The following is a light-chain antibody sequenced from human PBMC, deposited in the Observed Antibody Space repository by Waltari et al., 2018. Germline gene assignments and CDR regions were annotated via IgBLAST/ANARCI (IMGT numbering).Light chain of an antibody. CDR1: QRLTKYY. V-gene: IGKV3-20*01. J-gene: IGKJ2*01. CDR3: QQYGSSILYT. CDR2: GAS. Sequence: MLTQSPATLSLSPGETATLSCRASQRLTKYYLAWYQQKPGQAPRLLIYGASSRAAGIPERFRGSWSGTDFTLTINRLEPEDFAMYYCQQYGSSILYTFGQGTKLEIK.